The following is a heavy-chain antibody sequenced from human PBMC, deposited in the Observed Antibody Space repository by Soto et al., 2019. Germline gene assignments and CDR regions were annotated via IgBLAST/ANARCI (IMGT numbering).Heavy chain of an antibody. Sequence: ASVKVSCKASGYTFTSYGISWVRQAPGQGLEWMGWISAYNGNTNYAQKLQGRVTMTTDTSTSTAYMELRSLRSDDTAVYYCARDLSTLPCVWGSYLDYWGQGTLVTVSS. V-gene: IGHV1-18*04. D-gene: IGHD3-16*02. CDR3: ARDLSTLPCVWGSYLDY. CDR1: GYTFTSYG. CDR2: ISAYNGNT. J-gene: IGHJ4*02.